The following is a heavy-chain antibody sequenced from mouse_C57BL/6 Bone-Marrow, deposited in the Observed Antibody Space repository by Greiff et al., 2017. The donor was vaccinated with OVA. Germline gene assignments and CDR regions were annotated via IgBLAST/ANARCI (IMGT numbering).Heavy chain of an antibody. D-gene: IGHD1-1*01. Sequence: VQLQQSGAELVRPGTSVKVSCKASGYAFTNYLIEWVKQRPGQGLEWIGVINPGSGGTNYNEKFKGKATLTADKSSSTAYMQLSSLTSEDSAVYFGARSLITTVVAHFDYWGQGTTLTVSS. CDR2: INPGSGGT. J-gene: IGHJ2*01. V-gene: IGHV1-54*01. CDR3: ARSLITTVVAHFDY. CDR1: GYAFTNYL.